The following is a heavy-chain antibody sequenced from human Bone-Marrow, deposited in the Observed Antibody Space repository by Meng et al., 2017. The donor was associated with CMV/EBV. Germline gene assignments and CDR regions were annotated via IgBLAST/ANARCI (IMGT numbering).Heavy chain of an antibody. J-gene: IGHJ4*02. Sequence: GESLKISCAAFGFTFSGSAMHWVRQASGKGLEWVGRIRSKANSYATAYAASVKGRFTISRDDSKNTAYLQMNSLKTEDTAVYYCTRPYYDSSGYFDYWGQGTLVTVSS. CDR3: TRPYYDSSGYFDY. CDR1: GFTFSGSA. V-gene: IGHV3-73*01. CDR2: IRSKANSYAT. D-gene: IGHD3-22*01.